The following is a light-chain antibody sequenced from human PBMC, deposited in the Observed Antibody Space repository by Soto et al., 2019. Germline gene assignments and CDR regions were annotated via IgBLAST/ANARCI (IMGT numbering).Light chain of an antibody. V-gene: IGLV2-14*01. CDR1: SSDVGGYSY. CDR3: SSYTSSSLYV. Sequence: LTQPAPVSGSPGQSITISCTGTSSDVGGYSYVSWYQQLPGKAPKLMIYDVSDRPSGVSNRFSGSKSGNTASLTISGLQAEDEADYYCSSYTSSSLYVFGTGTKVTVL. CDR2: DVS. J-gene: IGLJ1*01.